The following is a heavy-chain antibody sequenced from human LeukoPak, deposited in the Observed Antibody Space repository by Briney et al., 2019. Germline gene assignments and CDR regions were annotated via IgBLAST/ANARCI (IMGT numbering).Heavy chain of an antibody. V-gene: IGHV3-23*01. J-gene: IGHJ3*02. CDR2: ISASGERT. CDR1: AFTFSNYV. D-gene: IGHD3-22*01. CDR3: AKAGPGTMTFDAFDI. Sequence: GGSLRLSCPASAFTFSNYVMSWVRHAPGKGLEWVSTISASGERTYHADSVRGRFTISRDNSKNTLHLQMNSLRADDTAVYYCAKAGPGTMTFDAFDIWGQGTVVAVSS.